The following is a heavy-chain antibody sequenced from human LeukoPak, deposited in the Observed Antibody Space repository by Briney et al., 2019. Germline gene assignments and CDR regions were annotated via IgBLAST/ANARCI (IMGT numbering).Heavy chain of an antibody. CDR1: GFTFDDYG. CDR2: INWNGGGT. CDR3: ARAGPKYYYDSSGYLNWFDP. Sequence: GGSLRLSCAASGFTFDDYGMSWVRQAPGKGMEWVSGINWNGGGTGYADSVKGRFTISRDNAKNSLYLQMNSLRAEDTALYHCARAGPKYYYDSSGYLNWFDPWGQGTLVTVSS. J-gene: IGHJ5*02. V-gene: IGHV3-20*01. D-gene: IGHD3-22*01.